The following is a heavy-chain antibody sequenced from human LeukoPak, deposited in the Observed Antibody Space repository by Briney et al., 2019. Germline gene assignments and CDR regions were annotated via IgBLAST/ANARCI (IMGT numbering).Heavy chain of an antibody. CDR2: ISYDGSNK. J-gene: IGHJ4*02. CDR1: GFTFSSFG. V-gene: IGHV3-30*18. Sequence: GGSLRLSCAASGFTFSSFGMHWVRQAPGKGLEWVAVISYDGSNKYYADSVKGRFAISKDSSINTLYLQMNSLRAEDTAVYDCAKDIPLNGGLGNYYGGGTDYWGQGTLVTVSS. D-gene: IGHD3-10*01. CDR3: AKDIPLNGGLGNYYGGGTDY.